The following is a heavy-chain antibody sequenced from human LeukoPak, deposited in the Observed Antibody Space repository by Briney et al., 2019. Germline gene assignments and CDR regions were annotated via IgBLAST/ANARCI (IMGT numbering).Heavy chain of an antibody. V-gene: IGHV3-30*04. D-gene: IGHD2-2*02. CDR2: ISYDGSNK. Sequence: GRSLRLSCAASGFTFSSYAMHWARQAPGKGLESVAVISYDGSNKYYANSVKGRFTISRDNSKNTLYLQMNSLRAEDTAVYCCARADIVVVPAAIMAGFFDYWGQGTLVTVSS. J-gene: IGHJ4*02. CDR3: ARADIVVVPAAIMAGFFDY. CDR1: GFTFSSYA.